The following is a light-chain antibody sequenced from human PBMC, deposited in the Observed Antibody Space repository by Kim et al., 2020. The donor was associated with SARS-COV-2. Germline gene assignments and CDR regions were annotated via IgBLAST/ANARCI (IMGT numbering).Light chain of an antibody. CDR2: GKN. CDR3: NSRDSSGNPPYV. Sequence: LGQTVRITCQGDSLRSYYASWYQQKPGQAPVLVIYGKNNRPSGIPDRFSGSSSGNTASLTITGAQAEDEADYYCNSRDSSGNPPYVFGTGTKVTVL. V-gene: IGLV3-19*01. CDR1: SLRSYY. J-gene: IGLJ1*01.